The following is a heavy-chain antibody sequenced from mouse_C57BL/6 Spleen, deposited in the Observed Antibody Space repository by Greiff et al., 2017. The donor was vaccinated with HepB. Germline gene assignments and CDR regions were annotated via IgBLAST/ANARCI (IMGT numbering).Heavy chain of an antibody. CDR1: GYTFTSYW. D-gene: IGHD3-2*02. J-gene: IGHJ4*01. CDR2: IHPSDSDT. Sequence: QVHVKQPGAELVKPGASVKVSCKASGYTFTSYWMHWVKQRPGQGLEWIGRIHPSDSDTNYNQKFKGKATLTVDKSSSTAYMQLSSLTSEDSAVYYCAIIGDSSGYTMDYWGQGTSVTVSS. V-gene: IGHV1-74*01. CDR3: AIIGDSSGYTMDY.